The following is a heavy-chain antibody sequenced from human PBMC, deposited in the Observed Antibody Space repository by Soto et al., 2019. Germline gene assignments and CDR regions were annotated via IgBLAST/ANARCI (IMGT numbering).Heavy chain of an antibody. J-gene: IGHJ2*01. CDR3: ARDPGRKESHWYFDF. Sequence: QVQLVQSGAEVKKPGASVKVSCKASGYTFTDYYVHRVRQAPGQGLEWMGWIDPKTGGTHNAQKFQGWVTMTRDTSITTLYMELSRLTSDDTAVYYCARDPGRKESHWYFDFWGRGTLVTVSS. CDR2: IDPKTGGT. CDR1: GYTFTDYY. V-gene: IGHV1-2*04.